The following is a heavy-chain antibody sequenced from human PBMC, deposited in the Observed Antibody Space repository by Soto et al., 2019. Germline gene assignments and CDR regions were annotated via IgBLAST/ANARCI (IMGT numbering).Heavy chain of an antibody. J-gene: IGHJ3*02. CDR1: GGSISSGGYS. CDR2: IYHSGST. V-gene: IGHV4-30-2*01. Sequence: SETLSLTCAVSGGSISSGGYSWSWIRQPPGKGLEWIGYIYHSGSTYYNPSLKSRVTISVDRSKNQFSLKLSSVTAADTAVYYCARLGQRNDAFDIWGQGTRVTV. D-gene: IGHD6-25*01. CDR3: ARLGQRNDAFDI.